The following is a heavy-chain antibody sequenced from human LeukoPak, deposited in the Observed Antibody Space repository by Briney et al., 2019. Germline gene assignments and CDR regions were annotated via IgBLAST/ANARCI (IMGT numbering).Heavy chain of an antibody. CDR3: ARAFRGVNWFDP. J-gene: IGHJ5*02. Sequence: GGSLRLSCAAFGFTFSSYDMHWVRQATGKGLEWVSAIGTAGDTYYPGSVKGRFTISRENAKNSLYLQMNSLRAEDTAVYYCARAFRGVNWFDPWGQGTLVTVSS. D-gene: IGHD3-10*01. CDR1: GFTFSSYD. V-gene: IGHV3-13*01. CDR2: IGTAGDT.